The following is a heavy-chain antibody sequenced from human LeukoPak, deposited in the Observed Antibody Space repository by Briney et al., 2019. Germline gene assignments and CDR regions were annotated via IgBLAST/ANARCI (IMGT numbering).Heavy chain of an antibody. Sequence: SETLSLTCTVSGGSISSYYWSWIRQPPGKGLEWIGYIYYSGSTIYNPSLKSRVTISVDTSKNQFSLKLSSVTAADTAVYYCARVSRSCSGGSCYDRAGFDPWGQGTLVTVSS. CDR1: GGSISSYY. V-gene: IGHV4-59*01. CDR2: IYYSGST. D-gene: IGHD2-15*01. J-gene: IGHJ5*02. CDR3: ARVSRSCSGGSCYDRAGFDP.